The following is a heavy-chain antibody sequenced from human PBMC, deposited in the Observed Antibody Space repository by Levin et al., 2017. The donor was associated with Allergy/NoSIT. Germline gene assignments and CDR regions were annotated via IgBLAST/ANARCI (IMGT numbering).Heavy chain of an antibody. V-gene: IGHV1-2*02. CDR1: GYTFTGYY. CDR2: INPNSGGT. Sequence: GESLKISCKASGYTFTGYYMHWVRQAPGQGLEWMGWINPNSGGTNYAQKFQGRVTMTRDTSISTAYMELSRLRSDDTAVYYCARENGELLFDYWGQGTLVTVSS. J-gene: IGHJ4*02. D-gene: IGHD3-10*01. CDR3: ARENGELLFDY.